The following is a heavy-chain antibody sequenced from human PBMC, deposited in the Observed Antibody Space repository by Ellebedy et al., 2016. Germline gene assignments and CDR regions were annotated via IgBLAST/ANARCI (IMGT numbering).Heavy chain of an antibody. V-gene: IGHV4-4*02. J-gene: IGHJ4*02. CDR1: GVSISSGHW. D-gene: IGHD2-8*01. CDR3: ARSRGYAIKYLDF. Sequence: SETLSLTCAVTGVSISSGHWWSWVRQPPGKGLEWIGEISHSGASYYNPSLKSRITISVDKYKNQFSLKLTSVTAADTAVYYCARSRGYAIKYLDFWGQGSLVTVSS. CDR2: ISHSGAS.